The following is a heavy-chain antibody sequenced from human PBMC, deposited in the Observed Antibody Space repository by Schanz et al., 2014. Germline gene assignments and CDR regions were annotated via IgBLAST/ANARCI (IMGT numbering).Heavy chain of an antibody. Sequence: QVHLVPSGAEVKKPGSSVKVSCKASGGTFSSDTFSWVRQAPGQGLEWMGRIVPIAGITNYAQRFQGRVTITADKSTSTAYMELTSLRSEDTAVYYCAGTYCSSTSCYTGYYYMDVWGKGTTVTVSS. CDR2: IVPIAGIT. CDR3: AGTYCSSTSCYTGYYYMDV. J-gene: IGHJ6*03. CDR1: GGTFSSDT. V-gene: IGHV1-69*02. D-gene: IGHD2-2*02.